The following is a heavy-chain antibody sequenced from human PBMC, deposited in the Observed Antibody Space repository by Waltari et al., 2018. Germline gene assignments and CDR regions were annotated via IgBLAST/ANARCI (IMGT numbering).Heavy chain of an antibody. CDR3: ARHGATFCTGASCYSDY. V-gene: IGHV4-39*01. D-gene: IGHD2-8*02. CDR1: SGSISPSCYY. J-gene: IGHJ4*02. CDR2: IYYTGSI. Sequence: QLQLQESGPGLVKPSETPSLTCTVSSGSISPSCYYWGWIRQTPGKGMEWIARIYYTGSIFYNSSLKSRVTMSVDTSKNNFSLQLSSVTAADTAVYYCARHGATFCTGASCYSDYWGQGTLVTVSS.